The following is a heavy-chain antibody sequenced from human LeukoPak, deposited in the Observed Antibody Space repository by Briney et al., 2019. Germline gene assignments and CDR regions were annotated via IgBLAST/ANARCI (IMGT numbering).Heavy chain of an antibody. CDR2: IYYSGNT. Sequence: SETLSLTCTVSGGSINSGDYYWNWIRQPPGKALEWVGYIYYSGNTIYNPSLESRVTISLDTSKNQFSLKLSSVTAADTAVYYCGSGFLEVSLFEYWGQGTLVTVSS. CDR3: GSGFLEVSLFEY. CDR1: GGSINSGDYY. D-gene: IGHD3-3*01. J-gene: IGHJ4*02. V-gene: IGHV4-30-4*01.